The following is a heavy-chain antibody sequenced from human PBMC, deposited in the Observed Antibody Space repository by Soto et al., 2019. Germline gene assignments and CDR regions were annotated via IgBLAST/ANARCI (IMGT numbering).Heavy chain of an antibody. Sequence: SVKVSCKASGYTFTSYGISWVRQAPGQGLEWMGWISAYNGNTNYAQKLQGRVTMTTDTSTSTAYMELRSLRSDDTAMYYCARDPGLDDSSGYYPFDYWGQGTLVTVS. J-gene: IGHJ4*02. CDR1: GYTFTSYG. D-gene: IGHD3-22*01. CDR2: ISAYNGNT. CDR3: ARDPGLDDSSGYYPFDY. V-gene: IGHV1-18*01.